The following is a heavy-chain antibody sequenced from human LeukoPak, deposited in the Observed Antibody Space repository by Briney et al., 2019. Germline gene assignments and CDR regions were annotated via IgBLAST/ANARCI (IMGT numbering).Heavy chain of an antibody. D-gene: IGHD1-26*01. J-gene: IGHJ4*02. Sequence: GGSLRLSCAASGFTFSDYCMSWIRQAPGKGLEWVSYISSRGPTIHYAATVKGRFTMTRDNAKNSLYLPVNGLRAEDAAVFYSARDKGGSYRDYWGQGTLVTVSS. CDR2: ISSRGPTI. CDR1: GFTFSDYC. CDR3: ARDKGGSYRDY. V-gene: IGHV3-11*01.